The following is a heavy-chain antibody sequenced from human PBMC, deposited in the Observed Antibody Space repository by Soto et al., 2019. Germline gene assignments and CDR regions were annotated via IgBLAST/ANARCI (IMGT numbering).Heavy chain of an antibody. V-gene: IGHV4-34*01. CDR2: INHSGTT. J-gene: IGHJ6*04. Sequence: SETLSLTCAVSGGSFSGFYWTWIRQPPGEGLEWIGEINHSGTTNFIPSLRSRLTISLGSSKKHFSLKLTSLTAADAAVYYCARADRTLVTSYGLDVWGEGTTVTVSS. CDR3: ARADRTLVTSYGLDV. CDR1: GGSFSGFY. D-gene: IGHD2-21*02.